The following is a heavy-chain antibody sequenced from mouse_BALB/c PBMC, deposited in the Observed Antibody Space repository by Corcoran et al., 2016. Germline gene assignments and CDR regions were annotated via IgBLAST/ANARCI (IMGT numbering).Heavy chain of an antibody. CDR3: AREVPGGNPFDY. D-gene: IGHD2-1*01. CDR1: GYTFTSYV. CDR2: FYPYNDNT. V-gene: IGHV1S136*01. J-gene: IGHJ2*01. Sequence: EVQLQQSGPELVKPGTSVKMSCKASGYTFTSYVIHWVKQKPGQGLEWIGYFYPYNDNTKYYEKFKGKATLTSDKSSSTAYMELFSLTSEDSAVYYCAREVPGGNPFDYWGQGTTLTVSS.